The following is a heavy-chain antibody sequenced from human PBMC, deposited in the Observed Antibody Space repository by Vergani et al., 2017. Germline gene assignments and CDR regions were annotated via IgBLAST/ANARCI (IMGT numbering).Heavy chain of an antibody. CDR3: ATPQTVTTGGMEV. CDR2: VDPEDGET. CDR1: GYTFTDHY. J-gene: IGHJ6*02. Sequence: EVQLVQAGAEVKKPGATMQISCQVSGYTFTDHYMHWVKQAPGKGLEWMGLVDPEDGETIYAEKFKGRVTIAADTSTDTAHLDLSSLRSEDTAVYYCATPQTVTTGGMEVWGQGTTVIVSS. V-gene: IGHV1-69-2*01. D-gene: IGHD4-17*01.